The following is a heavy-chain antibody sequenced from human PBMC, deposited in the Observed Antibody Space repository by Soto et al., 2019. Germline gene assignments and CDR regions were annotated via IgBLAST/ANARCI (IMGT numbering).Heavy chain of an antibody. CDR1: GFTVSSNC. D-gene: IGHD5-18*01. V-gene: IGHV3-53*02. J-gene: IGHJ4*02. Sequence: EVQLVETGGGLIKPGGSLRLSCAASGFTVSSNCMSWVRQAPGKGLEWVSVIYSGGSTYYADSVKGRFTISRDNSKNTLYLQMNSLRAEDTAVYYCASYSYGLYYFDYWGQGTLVTVSS. CDR3: ASYSYGLYYFDY. CDR2: IYSGGST.